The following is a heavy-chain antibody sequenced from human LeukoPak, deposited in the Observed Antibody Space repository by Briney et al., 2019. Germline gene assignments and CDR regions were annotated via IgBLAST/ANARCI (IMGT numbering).Heavy chain of an antibody. V-gene: IGHV3-48*01. J-gene: IGHJ4*02. D-gene: IGHD1-26*01. Sequence: PGRSLRLSCAASGFTFSSYTMNWVRQAPGKGLEWVSYISSSSSTIYYADSVKGRFTISRDNSKNTLYLQMNSLRAEDTAVYYCARMISGSYSPFDYWGQGTLVTVSS. CDR2: ISSSSSTI. CDR1: GFTFSSYT. CDR3: ARMISGSYSPFDY.